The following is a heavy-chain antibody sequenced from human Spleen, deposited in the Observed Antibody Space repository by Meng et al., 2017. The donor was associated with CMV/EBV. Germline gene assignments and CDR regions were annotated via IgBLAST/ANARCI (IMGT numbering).Heavy chain of an antibody. CDR2: ISAYNGNT. Sequence: CKASGYPFTSYGISWVRPAPGLGLEWMGWISAYNGNTNSAQKLQGRVTMTTDTSTSTAYMELRSLRSDDTAVYYCARGTIFGANFDYWGQGTLVTVSS. J-gene: IGHJ4*02. CDR1: GYPFTSYG. D-gene: IGHD3-3*01. CDR3: ARGTIFGANFDY. V-gene: IGHV1-18*01.